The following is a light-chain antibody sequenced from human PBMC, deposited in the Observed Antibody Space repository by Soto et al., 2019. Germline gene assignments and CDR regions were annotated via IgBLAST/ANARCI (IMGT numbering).Light chain of an antibody. Sequence: EIVLTQSPGTLSLSPGETATLSCRASQSVTSSYLAWYQQKPGQAPRLLIYGASSRATGIRDRFSGSGSGTDFTLTISRLEHEDFSVYYCQQYDTSPLTFGGGTRVDIK. CDR2: GAS. CDR1: QSVTSSY. CDR3: QQYDTSPLT. J-gene: IGKJ4*01. V-gene: IGKV3-20*01.